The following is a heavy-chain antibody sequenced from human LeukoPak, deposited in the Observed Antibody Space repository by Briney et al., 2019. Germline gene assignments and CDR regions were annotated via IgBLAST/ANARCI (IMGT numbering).Heavy chain of an antibody. V-gene: IGHV3-74*01. CDR2: INSEGSST. Sequence: GGYLRLSCAASGFTFTSYWMHWVRQAPGKGLVWVSRINSEGSSTSYADSVKGRFTISRDNAKNTLYLQMNSLRAEDTAVYYCARDDSSGYYYYSMDVWGQGTTVTVSS. CDR3: ARDDSSGYYYYSMDV. J-gene: IGHJ6*02. D-gene: IGHD3-22*01. CDR1: GFTFTSYW.